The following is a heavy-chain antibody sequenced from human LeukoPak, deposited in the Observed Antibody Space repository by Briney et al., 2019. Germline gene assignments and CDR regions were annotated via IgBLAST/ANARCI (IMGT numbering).Heavy chain of an antibody. D-gene: IGHD3-22*01. J-gene: IGHJ4*02. CDR3: ARDGGNYYDSSGYSNFDY. V-gene: IGHV1-69*04. CDR2: IIPILGIA. CDR1: GGTFSSYA. Sequence: GASVTVSFKASGGTFSSYAISWVRQAPGQGLEWMGRIIPILGIANYAQKFQGRVTITADKSTSTAYMELSSLRSEDTAVYYCARDGGNYYDSSGYSNFDYWGQGTLVTVSS.